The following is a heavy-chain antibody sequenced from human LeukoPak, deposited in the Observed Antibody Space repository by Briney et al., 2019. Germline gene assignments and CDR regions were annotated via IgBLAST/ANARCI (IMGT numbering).Heavy chain of an antibody. Sequence: SETLSLTCTVSGGSITSTSYYWGWIRQPPGKGLEWIGNIYYSGISYYNASLKSRVTISVDTSKNQFSLKLSSVTAADTAVYYCARDRGLPRYYFDYWGQGTLVTVSS. CDR2: IYYSGIS. D-gene: IGHD3-10*01. V-gene: IGHV4-39*07. J-gene: IGHJ4*02. CDR1: GGSITSTSYY. CDR3: ARDRGLPRYYFDY.